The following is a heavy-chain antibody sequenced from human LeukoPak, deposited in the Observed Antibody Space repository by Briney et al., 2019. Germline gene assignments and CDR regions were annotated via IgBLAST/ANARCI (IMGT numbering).Heavy chain of an antibody. Sequence: SETLSLTCTVSGGSISSSSYYWGWIRQPPGKGLEWIGSIYYSGSTYYNPSLKSRITMSVDTSKNQFSLRLSSVTAADTAVYYCARENYYDSGGYVYWGQGTLVTASS. CDR2: IYYSGST. CDR3: ARENYYDSGGYVY. J-gene: IGHJ4*02. D-gene: IGHD3-22*01. V-gene: IGHV4-39*07. CDR1: GGSISSSSYY.